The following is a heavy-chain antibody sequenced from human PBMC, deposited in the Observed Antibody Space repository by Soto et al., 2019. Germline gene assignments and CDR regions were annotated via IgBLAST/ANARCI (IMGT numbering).Heavy chain of an antibody. CDR1: GFTFRNAW. J-gene: IGHJ5*02. CDR3: TTDPSPQSMVRGLGGPFDP. CDR2: IKSKTDGGTT. V-gene: IGHV3-15*01. Sequence: GGSLKLSCAASGFTFRNAWMTWVRQAPGKGLERVGRIKSKTDGGTTDDDATVKHRFTISRDDSKNTLYLQMNSLKTEDTAVYYCTTDPSPQSMVRGLGGPFDPWGQGT. D-gene: IGHD3-10*01.